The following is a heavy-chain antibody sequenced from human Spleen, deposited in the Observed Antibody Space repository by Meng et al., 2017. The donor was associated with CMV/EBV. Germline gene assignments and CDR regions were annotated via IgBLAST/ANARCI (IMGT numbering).Heavy chain of an antibody. V-gene: IGHV3-23*01. Sequence: GGSLRLSCAASGFTFSSYAMSWVRQAPGKGLEWVSAISGSGGSTYYADSVKGRFTISRDNSKNTLYLQMNSLRAEDTAVYYCARDRFHSSSSSSRYYYYGMDVWGQGTTVTVSS. CDR2: ISGSGGST. D-gene: IGHD6-6*01. J-gene: IGHJ6*02. CDR3: ARDRFHSSSSSSRYYYYGMDV. CDR1: GFTFSSYA.